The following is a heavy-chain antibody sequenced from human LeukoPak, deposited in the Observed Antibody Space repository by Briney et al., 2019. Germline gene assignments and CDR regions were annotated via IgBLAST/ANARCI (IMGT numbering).Heavy chain of an antibody. CDR2: INPNSGGT. Sequence: ASVKVSCKASGYTFTGYYMHWVRQAPGQGLEWMGWINPNSGGTNYAQKFQGRVSMTRDTSISTAYMELSRLRSDDTAVYYCARDPELPHAFDIWGQGTMVTVSS. CDR3: ARDPELPHAFDI. D-gene: IGHD1-26*01. CDR1: GYTFTGYY. J-gene: IGHJ3*02. V-gene: IGHV1-2*02.